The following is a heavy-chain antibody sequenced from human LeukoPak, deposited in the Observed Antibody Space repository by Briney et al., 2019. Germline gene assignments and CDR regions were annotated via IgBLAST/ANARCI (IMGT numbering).Heavy chain of an antibody. J-gene: IGHJ3*02. D-gene: IGHD1-1*01. CDR2: ISYDGSNK. V-gene: IGHV3-30*04. CDR3: AKEGLEAFDI. CDR1: GFTFSSYA. Sequence: PGGSLRLSCAASGFTFSSYAMHWVRQAPGKGLEWVAVISYDGSNKYYADSVKGRFTISRDNSKNTLYLQMNSLRAEDTAVYYCAKEGLEAFDIWGQGTMVTVSS.